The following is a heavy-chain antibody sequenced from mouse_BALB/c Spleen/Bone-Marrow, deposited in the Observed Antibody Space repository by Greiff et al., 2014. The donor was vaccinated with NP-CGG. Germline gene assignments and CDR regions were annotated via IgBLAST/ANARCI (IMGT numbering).Heavy chain of an antibody. Sequence: EVQLQESGPGLVKPSQSLSLTCTVTDYSITSDYAWNWIRQFPGNKLEWMGYISYSGNTSYNPSLKSRISITRDTSKNQFFLQLNSVTTEDTATYYCSRYDYDGVDYWGRGTTLTVSS. CDR1: DYSITSDYA. CDR2: ISYSGNT. J-gene: IGHJ2*01. D-gene: IGHD2-4*01. CDR3: SRYDYDGVDY. V-gene: IGHV3-2*02.